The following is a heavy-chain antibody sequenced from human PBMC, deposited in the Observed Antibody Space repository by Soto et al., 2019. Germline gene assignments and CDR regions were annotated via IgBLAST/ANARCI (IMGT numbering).Heavy chain of an antibody. J-gene: IGHJ5*02. CDR2: IIPIFGTA. CDR1: GGTFSSYA. CDR3: ASAFSPWYWFDP. D-gene: IGHD1-20*01. V-gene: IGHV1-69*13. Sequence: SVKVSCKASGGTFSSYAISWVRQAPGQGLEWMGGIIPIFGTANYAQKFQGRVTITADESTSTAYMELSSPRSEDTAVYYCASAFSPWYWFDPWGQGTLVTVSS.